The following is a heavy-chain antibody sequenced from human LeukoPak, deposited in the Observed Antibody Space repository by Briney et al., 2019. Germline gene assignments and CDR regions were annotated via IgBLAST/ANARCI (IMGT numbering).Heavy chain of an antibody. Sequence: GGSLRLSCAGTGFTFSNYWMNWVRQAPGTGLELVANIKEDGSRINYVDSVKGRFTISRDNAKNSVYLQMDNLRAEDTAGYYCVGSSGWLFDYWGQGILVAVSS. V-gene: IGHV3-7*01. CDR3: VGSSGWLFDY. J-gene: IGHJ4*02. CDR1: GFTFSNYW. D-gene: IGHD6-19*01. CDR2: IKEDGSRI.